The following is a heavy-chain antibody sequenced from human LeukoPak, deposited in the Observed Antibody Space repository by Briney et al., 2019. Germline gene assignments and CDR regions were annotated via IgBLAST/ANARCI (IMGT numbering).Heavy chain of an antibody. CDR1: GGSISSYY. CDR3: ARVRSSTSCYYFDY. J-gene: IGHJ4*02. V-gene: IGHV4-59*01. CDR2: IYYSGST. Sequence: SETLSLTCTVSGGSISSYYWSWIRQPPGKGLEWIGYIYYSGSTNYNPSLKSRVTISVDTSKNQFSLKLSSVTAADTAVYYCARVRSSTSCYYFDYWGQGTLVTVSS. D-gene: IGHD2-2*01.